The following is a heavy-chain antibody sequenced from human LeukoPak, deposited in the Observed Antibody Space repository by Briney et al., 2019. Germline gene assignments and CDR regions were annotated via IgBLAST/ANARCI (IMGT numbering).Heavy chain of an antibody. Sequence: SETLSLTCTISGYSISSGYYRGWIRQPPGKGLEWIGSRYHRGSTYYNPSLKSRVTISVDTSKNQFSLNLTSVTAADTAVYYCAQFDSGGYYSTYWGQGTLVTVSS. CDR2: RYHRGST. CDR1: GYSISSGYY. D-gene: IGHD3-22*01. V-gene: IGHV4-38-2*02. CDR3: AQFDSGGYYSTY. J-gene: IGHJ4*02.